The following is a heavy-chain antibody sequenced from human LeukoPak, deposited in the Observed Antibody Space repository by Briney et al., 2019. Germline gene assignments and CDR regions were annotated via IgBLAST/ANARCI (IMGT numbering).Heavy chain of an antibody. D-gene: IGHD3-22*01. CDR3: ASHTGNYYDSEFDY. CDR2: IYYSGST. J-gene: IGHJ4*02. Sequence: SETLSLTCTVSGGSISSYYWSWIRQPPGKGLEWIGYIYYSGSTNYNPSLKSRVTISVDTSKNQFSLKLSSVTAADTAVYYCASHTGNYYDSEFDYWGQGTLVTVSS. V-gene: IGHV4-59*12. CDR1: GGSISSYY.